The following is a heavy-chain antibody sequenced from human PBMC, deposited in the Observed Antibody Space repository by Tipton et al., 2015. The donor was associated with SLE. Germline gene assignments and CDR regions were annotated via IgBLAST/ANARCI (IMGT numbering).Heavy chain of an antibody. J-gene: IGHJ4*02. CDR3: ARGPDSSGYYSDSPRFDY. V-gene: IGHV4-39*07. CDR1: GGSITSYY. D-gene: IGHD3-22*01. CDR2: IYYSGST. Sequence: LRLSCTVSGGSITSYYWGWIRQPPGKGLEWIGSIYYSGSTYYNPSLKSRVTISVDTSRNQISLRLSSVTAADTAVYFCARGPDSSGYYSDSPRFDYWGQGTLVTVSS.